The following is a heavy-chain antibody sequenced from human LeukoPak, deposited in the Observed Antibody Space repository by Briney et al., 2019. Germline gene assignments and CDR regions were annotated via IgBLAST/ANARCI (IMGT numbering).Heavy chain of an antibody. J-gene: IGHJ3*02. V-gene: IGHV1-2*02. D-gene: IGHD4-11*01. Sequence: ASVKVSCKASGYTFTGHYIHWVRQAPGQGLEWMGWINPNSGGTNYAQKFQGRVTMTRDTSISTAYMELSRLRSDDTAVYYCARGRGYSSYVEEDAFDIWGQGTMVTVSS. CDR1: GYTFTGHY. CDR3: ARGRGYSSYVEEDAFDI. CDR2: INPNSGGT.